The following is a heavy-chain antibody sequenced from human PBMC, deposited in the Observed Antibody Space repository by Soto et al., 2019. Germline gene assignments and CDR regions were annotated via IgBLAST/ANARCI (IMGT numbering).Heavy chain of an antibody. J-gene: IGHJ6*02. Sequence: QVQLVESGGGLVKPGGSLRLSCAASGFTFSDYYMSWIRQAPGKGLEWVSYISSSGSTIYYADSVKGRFTISRDNAKNSLYRQMNSLRAEDTAVYYCAREVVVVVAATLYYYYGMDVWGQGTTVTVSS. V-gene: IGHV3-11*01. CDR3: AREVVVVVAATLYYYYGMDV. CDR2: ISSSGSTI. CDR1: GFTFSDYY. D-gene: IGHD2-15*01.